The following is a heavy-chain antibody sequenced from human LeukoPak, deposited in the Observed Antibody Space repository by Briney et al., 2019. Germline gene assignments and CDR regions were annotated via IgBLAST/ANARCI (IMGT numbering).Heavy chain of an antibody. CDR2: IDYSGST. Sequence: PSETLSLTCTVSGGSISSGDYYRSWIRQPPGKGLEWIGYIDYSGSTYSNPSLKSRVTISVDTTKNQFSLKLTSLTAADTAVYYCARLLALAFDIWGHGTMITVSS. CDR1: GGSISSGDYY. CDR3: ARLLALAFDI. V-gene: IGHV4-30-4*08. D-gene: IGHD3-3*02. J-gene: IGHJ3*02.